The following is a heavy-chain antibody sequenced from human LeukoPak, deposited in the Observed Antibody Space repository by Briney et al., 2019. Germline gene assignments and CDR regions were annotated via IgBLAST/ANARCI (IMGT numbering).Heavy chain of an antibody. CDR2: IYHTGST. Sequence: SATLSLVRTVSGYSIASGYYWGWIRQPPGKGLEWIGIIYHTGSTYYNPSLKSRVTMSVDTSTNQFSLKLSSVTAADTAVYYCARDKQQLGYHYDYWGQGTLVTVSS. J-gene: IGHJ4*02. V-gene: IGHV4-38-2*02. CDR1: GYSIASGYY. CDR3: ARDKQQLGYHYDY. D-gene: IGHD6-13*01.